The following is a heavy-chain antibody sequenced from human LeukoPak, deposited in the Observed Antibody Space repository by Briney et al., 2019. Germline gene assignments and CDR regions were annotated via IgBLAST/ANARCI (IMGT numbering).Heavy chain of an antibody. CDR2: IFSSGTT. Sequence: SETLSLTCSVSGGSISSSSHYWGWFRQPPGKGLEWIGHIFSSGTTYYNPSLQSRVTISADTSKNQFSLKVNSVSAADTAVYYCARRNSGWPFDWWGPGSLVTVSS. CDR1: GGSISSSSHY. CDR3: ARRNSGWPFDW. D-gene: IGHD6-19*01. J-gene: IGHJ4*02. V-gene: IGHV4-39*01.